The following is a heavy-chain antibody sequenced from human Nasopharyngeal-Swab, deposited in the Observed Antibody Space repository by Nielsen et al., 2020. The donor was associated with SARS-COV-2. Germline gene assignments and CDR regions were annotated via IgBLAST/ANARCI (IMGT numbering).Heavy chain of an antibody. Sequence: GGSLRLSCVASGFTYSTYAMSWVRQAPGKGLEWVSGISGSGGNTYYADSVKGRFTISRDNSMETLYLQMNSLRVEDTAVYYCAKGVGYGDTGCFDEWGQGTLVTV. CDR3: AKGVGYGDTGCFDE. D-gene: IGHD4-17*01. CDR2: ISGSGGNT. V-gene: IGHV3-23*01. J-gene: IGHJ4*02. CDR1: GFTYSTYA.